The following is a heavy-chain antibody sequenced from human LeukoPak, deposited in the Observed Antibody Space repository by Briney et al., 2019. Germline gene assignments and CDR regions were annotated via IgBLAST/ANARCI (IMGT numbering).Heavy chain of an antibody. D-gene: IGHD5-18*01. CDR3: ATPNVDTAMVSYYGMDV. Sequence: NPSETLSLTCTVSGGSVSSVSYYWSWIRQPPGKGLEWIAYIYYSGSTNYNPSLKSLVTITVDTSKNQFSLKLSSVTAADTAVYYCATPNVDTAMVSYYGMDVWGKGTTVTVSS. J-gene: IGHJ6*04. CDR1: GGSVSSVSYY. CDR2: IYYSGST. V-gene: IGHV4-61*01.